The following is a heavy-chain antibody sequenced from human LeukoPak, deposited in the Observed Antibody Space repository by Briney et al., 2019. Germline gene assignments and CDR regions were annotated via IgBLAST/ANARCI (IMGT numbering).Heavy chain of an antibody. V-gene: IGHV3-66*01. J-gene: IGHJ6*02. CDR3: ARDPPGEPDWGMDV. CDR2: IYSGGST. CDR1: GFTVSANY. D-gene: IGHD1-14*01. Sequence: PGGSLRLSCAASGFTVSANYMSWVRKAPGKGLEWVSVIYSGGSTYYADSVKGRFTISRDNSKNTVYLQMSSLRDEDTAVYYCARDPPGEPDWGMDVWGQGTTVTVSS.